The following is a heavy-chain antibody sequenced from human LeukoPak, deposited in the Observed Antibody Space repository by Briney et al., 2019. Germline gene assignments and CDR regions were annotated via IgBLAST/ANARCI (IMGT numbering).Heavy chain of an antibody. Sequence: GGSLRLSCAASGFTFSSYGMHWVRQAPGKGLEWVAVIWYDGSNKYYADSVKGRFTISRDNSKNTLYLQMNSLRADDTAVYYCARGRIVTPFDYWGQGTLATVSS. CDR1: GFTFSSYG. V-gene: IGHV3-33*01. CDR3: ARGRIVTPFDY. D-gene: IGHD1-26*01. J-gene: IGHJ4*02. CDR2: IWYDGSNK.